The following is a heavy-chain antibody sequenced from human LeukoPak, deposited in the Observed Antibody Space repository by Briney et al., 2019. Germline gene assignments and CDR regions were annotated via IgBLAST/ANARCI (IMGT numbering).Heavy chain of an antibody. CDR3: ARVAYPAAAGFDY. Sequence: SETLSLTCAVYGGSFSGYYWSWIRQPPGKGLEWIGEINHSGSTNYNPSLKSRVTMSVDTSKNQFSLKLSSVTAADTAVYYCARVAYPAAAGFDYWGQGTLVTVSS. CDR1: GGSFSGYY. CDR2: INHSGST. D-gene: IGHD6-13*01. V-gene: IGHV4-34*01. J-gene: IGHJ4*02.